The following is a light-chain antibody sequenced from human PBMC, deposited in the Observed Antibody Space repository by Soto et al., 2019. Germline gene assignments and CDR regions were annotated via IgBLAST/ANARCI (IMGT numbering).Light chain of an antibody. CDR3: QQYDTSLPYT. CDR1: QSVNNNY. J-gene: IGKJ4*01. Sequence: EIVLTQSPGTLSLSPGDRATLSCEASQSVNNNYLAWYQHKPGQAPRLLIYGASSRATGIPDSFSGSGSGTDFTLTIMRLEPEDFAVYYCQQYDTSLPYTFGGGTKVEIK. V-gene: IGKV3-20*01. CDR2: GAS.